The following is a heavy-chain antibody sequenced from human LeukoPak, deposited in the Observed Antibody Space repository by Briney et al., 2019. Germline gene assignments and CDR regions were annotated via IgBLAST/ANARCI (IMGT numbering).Heavy chain of an antibody. V-gene: IGHV1-2*02. CDR1: GYTFTGYY. J-gene: IGHJ4*02. CDR3: ARDLSYYGSGSYYFDY. D-gene: IGHD3-10*01. CDR2: INPNSGDT. Sequence: GASVKVSCKASGYTFTGYYMHWMRQAPGQGPEWMGWINPNSGDTNYVQKFQGRVTMTRDTSISTAYMELSRLRSDDTAVYYCARDLSYYGSGSYYFDYWGQGTLVTVSS.